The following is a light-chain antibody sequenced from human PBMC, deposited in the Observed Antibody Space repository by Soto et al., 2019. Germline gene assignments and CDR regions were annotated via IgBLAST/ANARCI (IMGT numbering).Light chain of an antibody. V-gene: IGKV3-15*01. CDR3: QQYNKCPPRT. CDR1: QSVNND. CDR2: GAS. J-gene: IGKJ4*01. Sequence: EIVMTQSTATLSVSPGGRVTLSFRASQSVNNDLAWYQQKPGQAPRLLIYGASTRATGIPARFSGNGSGTEFTLTISSLQSEDFAVYYCQQYNKCPPRTFGGGTNGEI.